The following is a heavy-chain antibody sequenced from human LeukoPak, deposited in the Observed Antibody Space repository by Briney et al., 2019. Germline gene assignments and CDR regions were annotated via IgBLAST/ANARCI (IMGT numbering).Heavy chain of an antibody. CDR3: AKDPISDIVATSFDY. V-gene: IGHV3-23*01. CDR2: ISGSGGST. CDR1: GFXFTSYA. Sequence: GGSLRLSCGASGFXFTSYAMSWVRQAPGKGLEWFSAISGSGGSTYYADSVKGRFTISRDNSKNTLYLQMNSLRAEDTAVYYCAKDPISDIVATSFDYWGQGTLSPSPQ. D-gene: IGHD5-12*01. J-gene: IGHJ4*02.